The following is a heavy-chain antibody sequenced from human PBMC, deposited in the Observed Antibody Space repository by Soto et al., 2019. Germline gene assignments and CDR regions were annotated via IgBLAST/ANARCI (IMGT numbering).Heavy chain of an antibody. J-gene: IGHJ6*02. CDR2: IIPIFGST. Sequence: ASVKVSCKASGGTFTSYAICLVRQAPGQGLEWMGGIIPIFGSTNYAQKFQGRVTITADRSTSTAYMELSSLRSDDTAVYYCARVVVPGFGNYYGMDVWGQGTTVTVSS. CDR3: ARVVVPGFGNYYGMDV. V-gene: IGHV1-69*06. D-gene: IGHD2-2*01. CDR1: GGTFTSYA.